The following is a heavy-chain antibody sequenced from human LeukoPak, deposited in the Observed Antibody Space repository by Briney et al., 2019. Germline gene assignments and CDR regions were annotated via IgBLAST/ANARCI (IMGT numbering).Heavy chain of an antibody. CDR3: ARADITMIVVAAWDY. Sequence: SETLSLTCTVSGGSISSSSYYWGWIRQPPGKGLEWIGSIYYSGSTYYNPSLKSRVTISVDTSKNQFSLKLSSVTAADTAVYYCARADITMIVVAAWDYWGQGTLVTVSS. CDR2: IYYSGST. CDR1: GGSISSSSYY. J-gene: IGHJ4*02. D-gene: IGHD3-22*01. V-gene: IGHV4-39*01.